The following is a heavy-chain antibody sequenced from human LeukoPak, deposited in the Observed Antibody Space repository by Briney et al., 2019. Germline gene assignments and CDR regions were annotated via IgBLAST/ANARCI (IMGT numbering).Heavy chain of an antibody. V-gene: IGHV4-4*09. CDR2: IYTSGST. D-gene: IGHD6-6*01. J-gene: IGHJ5*02. CDR1: GGSISSYY. CDR3: ARRNYSSSGWRMWFDP. Sequence: SETLSLTCTVSGGSISSYYWSWIRQPPGKGLEWIGYIYTSGSTNYNPSLKSRVTISVDTSKNQFSLKLSSVTAADTAVYYCARRNYSSSGWRMWFDPWGQGTLVTVSS.